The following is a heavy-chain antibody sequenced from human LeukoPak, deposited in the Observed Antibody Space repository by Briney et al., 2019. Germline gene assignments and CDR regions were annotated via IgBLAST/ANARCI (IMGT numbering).Heavy chain of an antibody. CDR1: GGSFSGYY. D-gene: IGHD3-16*01. J-gene: IGHJ4*02. CDR2: INHSGST. V-gene: IGHV4-34*01. CDR3: ARTRGMSY. Sequence: KPPETLSLTCAVYGGSFSGYYWSWIRQPPGEGLEWIGEINHSGSTNYNPSLKSRVTISVDTSKNQFSLKLSSVTAADTAVYYCARTRGMSYWGQGTLVTVSS.